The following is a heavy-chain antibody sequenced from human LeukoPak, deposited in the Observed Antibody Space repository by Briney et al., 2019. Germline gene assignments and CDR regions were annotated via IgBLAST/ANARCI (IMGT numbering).Heavy chain of an antibody. V-gene: IGHV3-7*01. D-gene: IGHD3-16*01. CDR2: INQDGSEK. CDR1: GFTFSSVW. CDR3: ARDGGYVGKWFDP. J-gene: IGHJ5*02. Sequence: GGSLRLSCVVSGFTFSSVWMSWVRQAPGKGLEWVANINQDGSEKDCVDSVKGRFSISIASAKYSLYLQIQSLRAKDTDAAVCARDGGYVGKWFDPWGQGTLVTVSS.